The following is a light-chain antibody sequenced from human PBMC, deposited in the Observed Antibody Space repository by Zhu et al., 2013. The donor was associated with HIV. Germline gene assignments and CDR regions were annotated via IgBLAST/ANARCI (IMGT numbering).Light chain of an antibody. CDR3: QQLSSYPLT. Sequence: IQLTQSPSSLSASIGDSVTITCRASQGIRSNLAWYQQKPGQAPKLLIYAASTLHSGVPSRFSGSGSGTDFTLTISSLQPEDFATYYCQQLSSYPLTFGPGTKVEYQT. V-gene: IGKV1-9*01. CDR2: AAS. CDR1: QGIRSN. J-gene: IGKJ3*01.